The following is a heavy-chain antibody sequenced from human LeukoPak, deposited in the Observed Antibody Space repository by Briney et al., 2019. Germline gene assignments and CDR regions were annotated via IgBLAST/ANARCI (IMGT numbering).Heavy chain of an antibody. V-gene: IGHV1-18*01. J-gene: IGHJ4*02. Sequence: ASVKVSCKASGYTFNNYGISWVRQAPGQGLEWMGRISAYNGNTNYAQKVQDRVTMTTDTSTTTAYMELRNLTSDDTAVYYCFDYNSSNGGYWGQGTLVTVSS. D-gene: IGHD1-14*01. CDR1: GYTFNNYG. CDR2: ISAYNGNT. CDR3: FDYNSSNGGY.